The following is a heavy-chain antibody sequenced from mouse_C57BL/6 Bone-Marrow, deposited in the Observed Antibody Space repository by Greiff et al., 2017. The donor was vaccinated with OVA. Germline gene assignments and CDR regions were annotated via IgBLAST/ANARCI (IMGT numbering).Heavy chain of an antibody. CDR1: GYSITSGYY. Sequence: EVQLVESGPGLVKPSQSLSLTCSVTGYSITSGYYWNWIRQFPGNKLEWMGYISYDGSNNYNPSLKNRISITRDTSKNQFFLKLNSVTTEDTATYYCARALGSSLDYWGQGTTLTVSS. CDR3: ARALGSSLDY. J-gene: IGHJ2*01. D-gene: IGHD1-1*01. CDR2: ISYDGSN. V-gene: IGHV3-6*01.